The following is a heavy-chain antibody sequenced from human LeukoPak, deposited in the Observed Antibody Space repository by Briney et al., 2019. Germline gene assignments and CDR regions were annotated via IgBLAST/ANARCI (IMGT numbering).Heavy chain of an antibody. J-gene: IGHJ6*03. CDR2: IYYSGST. V-gene: IGHV4-59*01. Sequence: SETLSLTCTVSGGSISSYYRSWIRQPPGKGLEWIGYIYYSGSTNYNPSLKSRVTISVDTSKNQFSLKLSSVTAADTAVYYCAGVGSSYYYYYMDVWGKGTTVTVSS. CDR1: GGSISSYY. CDR3: AGVGSSYYYYYMDV. D-gene: IGHD2-15*01.